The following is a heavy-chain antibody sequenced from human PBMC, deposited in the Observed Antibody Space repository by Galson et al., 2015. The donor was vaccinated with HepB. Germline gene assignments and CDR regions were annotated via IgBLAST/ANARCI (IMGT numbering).Heavy chain of an antibody. CDR2: IIPIFGTA. CDR3: ARGVRSGSVISYYGMDV. J-gene: IGHJ6*02. CDR1: GGTFSSYA. D-gene: IGHD3-10*01. V-gene: IGHV1-69*13. Sequence: SVKVSCKASGGTFSSYAISWVRQAPGRGLEWMGGIIPIFGTANYAQKFQGRVTITADESTSTAYMELSSLRSEDTAVYYCARGVRSGSVISYYGMDVWGQGTTVTVSS.